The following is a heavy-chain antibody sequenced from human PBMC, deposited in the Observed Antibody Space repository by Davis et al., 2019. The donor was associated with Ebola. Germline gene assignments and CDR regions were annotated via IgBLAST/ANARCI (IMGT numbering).Heavy chain of an antibody. D-gene: IGHD4-23*01. CDR2: ISKTGNTV. J-gene: IGHJ4*02. Sequence: LSLTCTVSGGSISSYYWSWIRQAPGKGLEWISYISKTGNTVFYADSVKGRFTISRDNAENSLYLQMNSLRAEDSAVYYCAKEGRRSVVHEYYFDYWGQGALVTVSS. V-gene: IGHV3-11*01. CDR1: GGSISSYY. CDR3: AKEGRRSVVHEYYFDY.